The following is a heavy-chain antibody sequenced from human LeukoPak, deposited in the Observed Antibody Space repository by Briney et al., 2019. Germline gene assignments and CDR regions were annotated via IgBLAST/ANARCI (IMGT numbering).Heavy chain of an antibody. Sequence: SETLSLTCTVSGGSISSGDYYWSWIRQPPGKGLEWIGYIYYSGSTYYNPSLKSRVTISVDTSKNQFSLKLSSVTAADTAVYYCARVDNWNDANFDYRGQGTLVTVSS. V-gene: IGHV4-30-4*08. J-gene: IGHJ4*02. CDR3: ARVDNWNDANFDY. CDR1: GGSISSGDYY. CDR2: IYYSGST. D-gene: IGHD1-1*01.